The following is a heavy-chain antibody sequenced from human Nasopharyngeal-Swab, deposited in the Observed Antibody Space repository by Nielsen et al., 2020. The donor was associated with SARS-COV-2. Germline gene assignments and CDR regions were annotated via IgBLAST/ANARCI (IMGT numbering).Heavy chain of an antibody. D-gene: IGHD3-3*01. CDR1: GGSISSHSYY. CDR2: IYYTGST. CDR3: ARLNYDFGGLYGVDV. Sequence: SETLSLTCTVSGGSISSHSYYWAWIRKPPGKGPEGIGHIYYTGSTHHNPSPRSRVTTSVDTSKNQFSLELRSVTAADTGVYFCARLNYDFGGLYGVDVWGQGTTVTVSS. V-gene: IGHV4-39*01. J-gene: IGHJ6*02.